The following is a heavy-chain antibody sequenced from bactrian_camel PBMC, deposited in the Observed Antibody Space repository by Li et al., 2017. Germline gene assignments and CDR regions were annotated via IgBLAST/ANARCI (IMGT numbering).Heavy chain of an antibody. V-gene: IGHV3S40*01. CDR3: ASGGVNQWCPQMPEPHQWQF. CDR2: ISSGGGAT. Sequence: VQLVESGGGSVQAGGSLRLACALGEYTYGDGVGDGVYCLAWYRQAPGKAREGVAAISSGGGATAYADSVKGRFTISRDNAKNMLYLDIDNLRPEDTAMYYCASGGVNQWCPQMPEPHQWQFWGQGTQVTVS. D-gene: IGHD7*01. J-gene: IGHJ4*01. CDR1: EYTYGDGVGDGVYC.